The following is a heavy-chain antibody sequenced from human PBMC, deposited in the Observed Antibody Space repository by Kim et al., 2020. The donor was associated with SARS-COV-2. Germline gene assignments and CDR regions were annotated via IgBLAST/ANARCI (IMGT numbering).Heavy chain of an antibody. J-gene: IGHJ4*02. Sequence: SETLSLTCTVSGGSISTYYWSWIRQPPGKGLEWIGYIYYSGSTNYNPSLKSRVTISVDTSKNQFSLKLSSVTAADTAVDYCARVKEGYSRGWYPDYWGRG. CDR3: ARVKEGYSRGWYPDY. CDR1: GGSISTYY. D-gene: IGHD6-19*01. CDR2: IYYSGST. V-gene: IGHV4-59*01.